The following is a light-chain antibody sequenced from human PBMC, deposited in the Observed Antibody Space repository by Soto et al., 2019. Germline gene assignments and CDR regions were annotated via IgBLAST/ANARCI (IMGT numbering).Light chain of an antibody. CDR2: AAS. Sequence: DIPLTQSPSFLSASVGDRVTITCRASQDISSYLAWYQQKPGKAPQLLIYAASTLQSGVPSRFSGSGSGKEFTLTINSMQAEDCATSYCQQRNSYPLTFGPGTKVDIK. CDR3: QQRNSYPLT. CDR1: QDISSY. V-gene: IGKV1-9*01. J-gene: IGKJ3*01.